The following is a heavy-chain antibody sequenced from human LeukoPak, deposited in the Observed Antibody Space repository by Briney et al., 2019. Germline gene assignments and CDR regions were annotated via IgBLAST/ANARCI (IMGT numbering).Heavy chain of an antibody. V-gene: IGHV3-64*01. J-gene: IGHJ4*02. CDR2: MSSNGGST. Sequence: GGSLRPSCAASGFTFSSYAMHSVRQAPGKGLEYVSAMSSNGGSTYYANSAKGRFTISRDNSKNTLYLQMGSQRAEDMAVYYCARDREERPGDFAFDYWGQGTLVTVSP. D-gene: IGHD4-17*01. CDR1: GFTFSSYA. CDR3: ARDREERPGDFAFDY.